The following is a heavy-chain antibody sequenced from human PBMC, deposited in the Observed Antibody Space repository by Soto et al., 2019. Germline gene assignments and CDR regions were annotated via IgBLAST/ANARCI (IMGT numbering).Heavy chain of an antibody. CDR3: TTDRALRFLV. Sequence: GGSLRLSCAASGFTFSNAWMSWVRQAPGKGLEWVDRIKSKTDGGTTDYAAPVKGRFTISRDDSKNTLYLQMNSLKTEDTAVYYCTTDRALRFLVWGQGTLVTVSS. CDR2: IKSKTDGGTT. V-gene: IGHV3-15*01. CDR1: GFTFSNAW. D-gene: IGHD4-17*01. J-gene: IGHJ4*02.